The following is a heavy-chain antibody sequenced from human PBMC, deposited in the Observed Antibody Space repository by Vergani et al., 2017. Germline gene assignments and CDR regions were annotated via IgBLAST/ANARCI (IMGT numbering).Heavy chain of an antibody. J-gene: IGHJ4*02. CDR1: VGSISSSNW. CDR2: IYHSGST. V-gene: IGHV4-4*03. CDR3: VGDMVGSGWSAFDY. D-gene: IGHD6-19*01. Sequence: QVQLQESGPGLVKSPGTLSLTCAVSVGSISSSNWWSWVRQPPGKGLEWIGEIYHSGSTNYNPSLKSRVTRSVDKSKNQFSLKLSSVTAADTAVYYCVGDMVGSGWSAFDYWGQGTLVTVSS.